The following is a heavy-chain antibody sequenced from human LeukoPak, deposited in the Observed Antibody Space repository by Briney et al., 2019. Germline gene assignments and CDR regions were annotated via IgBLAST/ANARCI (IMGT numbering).Heavy chain of an antibody. CDR2: ISSTSSSSTI. J-gene: IGHJ4*02. V-gene: IGHV3-48*02. CDR1: GFTFSSYA. Sequence: GGSLRLSCAASGFTFSSYAMSWVRQAPGKGLEWVSYISSTSSSSTIYYADSVKGRFTISRDNAKNSLYLQMNSLRDEDTAVYYCAQKGGADYWGQGTLVTVSS. D-gene: IGHD2-15*01. CDR3: AQKGGADY.